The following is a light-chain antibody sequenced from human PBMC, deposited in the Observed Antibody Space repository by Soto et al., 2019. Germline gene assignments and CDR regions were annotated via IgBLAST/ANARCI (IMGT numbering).Light chain of an antibody. CDR3: CSYTSSTPYV. J-gene: IGLJ1*01. CDR1: SSDVANSNY. V-gene: IGLV2-14*03. Sequence: QSALTQPASVSGSPGQSITISCTGTSSDVANSNYVSWYQQHPGTAPKLMIYDVSYRPSGVSYRFSGSKSGNTASLTISGLQAEDEADYYCCSYTSSTPYVFGTGTKLTVL. CDR2: DVS.